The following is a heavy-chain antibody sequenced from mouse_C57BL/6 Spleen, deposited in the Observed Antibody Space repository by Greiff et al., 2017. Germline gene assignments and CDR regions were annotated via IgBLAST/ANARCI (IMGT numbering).Heavy chain of an antibody. V-gene: IGHV1-69*01. D-gene: IGHD3-2*02. CDR2: IYPSDSYT. Sequence: QVQLQQPGAELVMPGASVKLSCKASGYTFTSYWMHWVKQRPGQGLEWIGEIYPSDSYTNYNQKFKGKSTLTVDKSSSTAYMQLSSLTSEDSAVYYCARGTGVRLLHAMDYWGQGTSVTVSS. CDR3: ARGTGVRLLHAMDY. J-gene: IGHJ4*01. CDR1: GYTFTSYW.